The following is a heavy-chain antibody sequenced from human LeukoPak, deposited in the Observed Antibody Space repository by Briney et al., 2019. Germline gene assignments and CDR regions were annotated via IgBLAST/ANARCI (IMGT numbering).Heavy chain of an antibody. CDR3: ARGYCSSTSCLRYNWFDP. CDR1: GYSFTSYW. V-gene: IGHV5-51*01. Sequence: GESLKISCKGSGYSFTSYWIGWVRQMPGKGLEWMGIIYPGDSDTRYSPSFQGQVTISADKSISTAYLQWSGLQASDTAMYYCARGYCSSTSCLRYNWFDPWGQGTLVTVSS. CDR2: IYPGDSDT. J-gene: IGHJ5*02. D-gene: IGHD2-2*01.